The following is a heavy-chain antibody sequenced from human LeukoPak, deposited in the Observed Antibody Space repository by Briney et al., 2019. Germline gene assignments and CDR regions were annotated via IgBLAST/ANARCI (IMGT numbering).Heavy chain of an antibody. CDR2: IFGSGGSA. V-gene: IGHV3-23*01. CDR3: GKTTTGYSSGRYPGWPVDY. CDR1: GFTFNSYA. Sequence: PGGSLRLSCAASGFTFNSYAMYWVRQAPGKGLEWVSGIFGSGGSAHYADSVKGRFTISRDSSKNTVYLQMDSLRVDDTAVYYCGKTTTGYSSGRYPGWPVDYWGQGTLVTVSS. J-gene: IGHJ4*02. D-gene: IGHD6-19*01.